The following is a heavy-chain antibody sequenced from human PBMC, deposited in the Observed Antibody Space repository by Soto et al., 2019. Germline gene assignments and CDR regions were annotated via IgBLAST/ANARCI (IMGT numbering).Heavy chain of an antibody. D-gene: IGHD3-9*01. CDR2: ISYDGSDK. J-gene: IGHJ4*02. CDR3: ARDTLRYFDWSYYFDY. CDR1: GFTFSSYA. Sequence: PGGSLRPSCAASGFTFSSYAMHWVRQAPGKGLEWVAVISYDGSDKYYADSVKGRFTISRDNSKNTLYLQMNSLRAEDTAVYYCARDTLRYFDWSYYFDYWGQGTLVTVSS. V-gene: IGHV3-30-3*01.